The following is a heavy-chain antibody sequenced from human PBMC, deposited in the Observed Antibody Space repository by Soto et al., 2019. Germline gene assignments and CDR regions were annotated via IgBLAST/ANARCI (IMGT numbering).Heavy chain of an antibody. D-gene: IGHD5-18*01. V-gene: IGHV4-34*01. CDR3: ARAKRGIQLWFYYYYGMDV. CDR2: INHSGST. Sequence: SETLSLTCAVYGGSFSGYYWSWIRQPPGKGLEWIGEINHSGSTNYNPSLKSRVTISVDTSKNKFSLKLSSVTAADTAVYYCARAKRGIQLWFYYYYGMDVWGQGTTVT. J-gene: IGHJ6*02. CDR1: GGSFSGYY.